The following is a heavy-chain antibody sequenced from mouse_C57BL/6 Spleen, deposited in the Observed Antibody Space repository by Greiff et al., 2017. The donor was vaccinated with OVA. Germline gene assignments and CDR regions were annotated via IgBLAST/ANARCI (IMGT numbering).Heavy chain of an antibody. J-gene: IGHJ2*01. CDR3: ARVYYGMYFDY. Sequence: EVKLMESGGGLVQPGGSLSLSCAASGFTFTDYYMSWVRQPPGKALEWLGFIRNKANGYTTEYSASVKGRFTISRDNSQSILYLQMNALRAEDSATYYCARVYYGMYFDYCGQGTTLTVSS. V-gene: IGHV7-3*01. CDR2: IRNKANGYTT. D-gene: IGHD1-1*01. CDR1: GFTFTDYY.